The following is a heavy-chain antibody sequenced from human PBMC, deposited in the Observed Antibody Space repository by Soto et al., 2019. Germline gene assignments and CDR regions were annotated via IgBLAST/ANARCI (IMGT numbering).Heavy chain of an antibody. V-gene: IGHV1-69*01. J-gene: IGHJ6*02. D-gene: IGHD2-15*01. CDR2: IIPIFGTA. CDR1: GGTFSSYA. Sequence: QVQLVQSGAEVKKPGSSVKVSCKASGGTFSSYAISWVRQAPGQGLEWMGGIIPIFGTANYAQKFQGRVTITADGSTSTAYMELSSLRSEDTAVYYCARSREGYCSGGSCYPNYYYGMDVWGQGTTVTVSS. CDR3: ARSREGYCSGGSCYPNYYYGMDV.